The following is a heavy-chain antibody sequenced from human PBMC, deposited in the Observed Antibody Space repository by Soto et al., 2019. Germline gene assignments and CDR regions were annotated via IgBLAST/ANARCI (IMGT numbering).Heavy chain of an antibody. Sequence: EARILESGGGLAQPGGSLKISCTASGFNFNIYAMSWVRQAPGKGLEWVSGISASATQTYYAESVKGRFAISRDNSKSTLYLQLDSLTPEDTARYYCAKPITAGGSNAWGPGNLVAVPS. J-gene: IGHJ5*02. D-gene: IGHD3-10*01. V-gene: IGHV3-23*01. CDR1: GFNFNIYA. CDR2: ISASATQT. CDR3: AKPITAGGSNA.